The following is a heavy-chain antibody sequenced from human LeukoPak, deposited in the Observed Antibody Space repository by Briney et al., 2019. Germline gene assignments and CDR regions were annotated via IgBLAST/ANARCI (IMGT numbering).Heavy chain of an antibody. D-gene: IGHD3-10*01. Sequence: PSETLSLTCTVSDDSISRTSHYWHWVRQPAGKGLEWIGRIYNTGGTSYNPSLKSRVTISVDTSKKQFSLKLSSVTAADTAVYYCARGVDYYGVWGQGTLVTVSS. CDR2: IYNTGGT. CDR3: ARGVDYYGV. CDR1: DDSISRTSHY. J-gene: IGHJ4*02. V-gene: IGHV4-61*02.